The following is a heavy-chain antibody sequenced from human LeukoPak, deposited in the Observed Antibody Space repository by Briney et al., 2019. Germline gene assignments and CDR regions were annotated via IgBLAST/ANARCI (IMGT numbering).Heavy chain of an antibody. CDR2: NSYSGST. CDR3: ARARYSKGFGWFDY. Sequence: PSETLSLTCTVSSGSITNYYWNWFRQTPGKGLEWIGYNSYSGSTNYNPSLKSRVTISIDMSKNQFSLKLNSVTAADTAVYYCARARYSKGFGWFDYWGQGALVTVSS. J-gene: IGHJ4*02. D-gene: IGHD4-11*01. CDR1: SGSITNYY. V-gene: IGHV4-59*01.